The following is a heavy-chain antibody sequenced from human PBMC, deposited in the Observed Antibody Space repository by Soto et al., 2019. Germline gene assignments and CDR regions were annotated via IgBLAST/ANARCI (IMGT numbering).Heavy chain of an antibody. V-gene: IGHV3-23*01. CDR1: GFTFSNYA. Sequence: PVGSLRLSCTASGFTFSNYAMSWVRQARGKGLEWVSIISGSGGNTYYADSVKGRFTISRDNSKNTLYLQMNSLRAEDTAVYYCAKAYCTSTSCSTYYFDYWGQGTLVTVSS. J-gene: IGHJ4*02. D-gene: IGHD2-2*02. CDR2: ISGSGGNT. CDR3: AKAYCTSTSCSTYYFDY.